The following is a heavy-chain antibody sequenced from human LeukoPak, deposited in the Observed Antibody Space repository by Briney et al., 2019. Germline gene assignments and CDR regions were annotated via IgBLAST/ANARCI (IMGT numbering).Heavy chain of an antibody. CDR3: ARENLEYGDYAIDY. CDR1: GFTVSSNY. V-gene: IGHV3-53*01. J-gene: IGHJ4*02. D-gene: IGHD4-17*01. CDR2: IDRDGVT. Sequence: GGSLRLSCAASGFTVSSNYMSWVRQAPGKGLEWVSGIDRDGVTYYSDSVKGRFTMSRENGENSVYLQLNSLRAGDTAVYFCARENLEYGDYAIDYWGQGILVTVSS.